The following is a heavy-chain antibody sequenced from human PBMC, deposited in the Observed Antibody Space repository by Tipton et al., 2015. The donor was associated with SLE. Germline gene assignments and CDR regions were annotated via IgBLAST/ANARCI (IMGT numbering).Heavy chain of an antibody. CDR3: ASQLLYNVDY. CDR1: GFTFGSCA. D-gene: IGHD2-2*01. J-gene: IGHJ4*02. V-gene: IGHV3-30-3*01. Sequence: SLRLSCAASGFTFGSCAFHWVRQAPGKGLEWVAVIPYDETNKYYADSVKGRFTITRDNSKNTLYLQMNSLRVEDTAVYYCASQLLYNVDYWGQGPLVTVSS. CDR2: IPYDETNK.